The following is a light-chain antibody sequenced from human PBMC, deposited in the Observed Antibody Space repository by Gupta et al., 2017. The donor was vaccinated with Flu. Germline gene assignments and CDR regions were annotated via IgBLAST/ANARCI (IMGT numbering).Light chain of an antibody. J-gene: IGLJ3*02. V-gene: IGLV1-44*01. CDR3: AAWDDSLKAV. CDR2: NNN. CDR1: SSNIGSNT. Sequence: QSVLTQPPSASGTPGQTVSISCSGISSNIGSNTVDWYQQPPGTAPKLLIYNNNQRPSGVPDRFSGSKSGTSASLAISGLQSEDEADYFCAAWDDSLKAVFGGGTKLTVL.